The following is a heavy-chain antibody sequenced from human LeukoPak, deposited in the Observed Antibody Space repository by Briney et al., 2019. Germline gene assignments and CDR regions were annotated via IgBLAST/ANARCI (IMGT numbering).Heavy chain of an antibody. CDR3: ARGPLGYCSSTSCSFDN. CDR1: GFTFSNYW. CDR2: IKQDGSEK. Sequence: GGSLRLSCATSGFTFSNYWMSWVRQAPEKGLGWVANIKQDGSEKYYVDSVEGRFTISRDNAKNSMYLQMNSLRAEDTAVYYCARGPLGYCSSTSCSFDNWGQGTLVTVSS. D-gene: IGHD2-2*01. J-gene: IGHJ4*02. V-gene: IGHV3-7*01.